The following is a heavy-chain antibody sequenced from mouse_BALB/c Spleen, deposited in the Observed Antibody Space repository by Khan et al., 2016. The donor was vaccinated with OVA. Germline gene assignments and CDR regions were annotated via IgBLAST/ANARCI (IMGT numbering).Heavy chain of an antibody. J-gene: IGHJ2*01. CDR1: GFTFSNYW. V-gene: IGHV6-6*02. Sequence: EVQLQESGGGLVQPGGSMKLSCVAAGFTFSNYWMNWVRKSAEMGLEWVAEIILKSVDYVPHYAESVKGRFTISRDDSKSSVYLQMNNLRAEETGIYYCWILLWGQGTTLTVS. CDR2: IILKSVDYVP. CDR3: WILL.